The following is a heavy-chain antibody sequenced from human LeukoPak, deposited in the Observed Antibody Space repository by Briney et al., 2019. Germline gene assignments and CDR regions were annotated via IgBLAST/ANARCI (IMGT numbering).Heavy chain of an antibody. Sequence: ATVKVSCKASGYTFTDYYMHWVRQAPGQGFEWMGWINPNSGDTNYAQKFQGRVTMTRDTSISTAHMELSRLRSDDTAVYYCARANFLYCSSTTCLFDYWGQGTLVIVSS. V-gene: IGHV1-2*02. CDR3: ARANFLYCSSTTCLFDY. CDR1: GYTFTDYY. CDR2: INPNSGDT. D-gene: IGHD2-2*01. J-gene: IGHJ4*02.